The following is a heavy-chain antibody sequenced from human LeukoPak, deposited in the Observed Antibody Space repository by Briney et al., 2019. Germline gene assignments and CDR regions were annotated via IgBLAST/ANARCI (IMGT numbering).Heavy chain of an antibody. CDR2: ISYDGSNK. J-gene: IGHJ4*02. CDR3: ANGRDGYKYYFDY. CDR1: GFTFSSYG. Sequence: GGSLRLSCAASGFTFSSYGMHWVRQAPGKGLEWVAVISYDGSNKYYADSVKGRFTISRDNSKNTLYPQMNSLRAEDTAVYYCANGRDGYKYYFDYWGQGTLVTVSS. D-gene: IGHD5-24*01. V-gene: IGHV3-30*18.